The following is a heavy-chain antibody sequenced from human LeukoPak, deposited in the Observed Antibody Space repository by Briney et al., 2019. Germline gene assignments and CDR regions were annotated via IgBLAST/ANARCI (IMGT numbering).Heavy chain of an antibody. Sequence: PGGSLRLSCAASGFTFSSYRMNWVRQAPGKGLEWVANIKQDGSEKYYVDSVKGRFTISRDNAKNSLFLQMNSLRAEDTAVYYCARDTRTFDYWGQGTLVTVSS. V-gene: IGHV3-7*01. CDR2: IKQDGSEK. D-gene: IGHD1-26*01. J-gene: IGHJ4*02. CDR3: ARDTRTFDY. CDR1: GFTFSSYR.